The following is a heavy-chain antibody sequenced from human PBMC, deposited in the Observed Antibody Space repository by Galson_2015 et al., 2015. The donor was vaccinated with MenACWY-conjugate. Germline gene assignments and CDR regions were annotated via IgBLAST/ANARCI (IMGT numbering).Heavy chain of an antibody. CDR3: ARRSSYGSGEYYYYGMDV. Sequence: QSGAEVKKPGESLRISCKGSGYSFTSYWIGWVRQMPGKGLEWMGIIYPGDSDTRYSPSFQGQVTISADKSISTAYLQWSSLKASDTAMYYCARRSSYGSGEYYYYGMDVWGQGTTVTVSS. V-gene: IGHV5-51*01. CDR1: GYSFTSYW. J-gene: IGHJ6*02. D-gene: IGHD3-10*01. CDR2: IYPGDSDT.